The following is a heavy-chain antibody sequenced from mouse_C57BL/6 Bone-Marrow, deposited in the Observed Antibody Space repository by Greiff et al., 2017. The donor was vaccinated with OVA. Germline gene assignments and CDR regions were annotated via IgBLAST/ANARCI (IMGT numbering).Heavy chain of an antibody. CDR1: GYTFTSYW. D-gene: IGHD2-4*01. J-gene: IGHJ3*01. CDR2: IDPSDSYT. Sequence: QVQLKQPGAELVMPGASVKLSCKASGYTFTSYWMHWVKQRPGQGLEWIGEIDPSDSYTNYNQKFKGKSTLTVDKSSSTAYMQLSSLTSEDSAVYYCARHYDYAFAYWGQGTLVTVSA. CDR3: ARHYDYAFAY. V-gene: IGHV1-69*01.